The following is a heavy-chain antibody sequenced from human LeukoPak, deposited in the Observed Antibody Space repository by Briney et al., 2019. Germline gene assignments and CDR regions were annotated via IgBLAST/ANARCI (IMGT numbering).Heavy chain of an antibody. CDR2: IKQDGSEK. Sequence: GGSLRLSCAASGFTFSSYWMSWVRQAPGKGLEWVANIKQDGSEKYYVDSVKGRFTISRGNAKNSLYLQMNSLRAEDTAVYYCARDSGSWELLYYYYMDVWGKGTTVTVSS. CDR3: ARDSGSWELLYYYYMDV. CDR1: GFTFSSYW. J-gene: IGHJ6*03. D-gene: IGHD1-26*01. V-gene: IGHV3-7*01.